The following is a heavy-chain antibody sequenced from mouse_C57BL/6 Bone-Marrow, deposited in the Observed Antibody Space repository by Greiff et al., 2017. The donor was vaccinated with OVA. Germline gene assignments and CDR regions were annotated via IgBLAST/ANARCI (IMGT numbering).Heavy chain of an antibody. CDR1: GYTFTSYW. V-gene: IGHV1-5*01. D-gene: IGHD2-4*01. Sequence: EVQLVESGTVLARPGASVKMSCKTSGYTFTSYWMHWVKQRPGQGLEWIGAIYPGNSDTSYNQKFKGKAKLTAVTSASTAYMELSSLTNEDSAVYYCTRPLYYDYLYYFDDWGQGTTLTVSS. CDR3: TRPLYYDYLYYFDD. CDR2: IYPGNSDT. J-gene: IGHJ2*01.